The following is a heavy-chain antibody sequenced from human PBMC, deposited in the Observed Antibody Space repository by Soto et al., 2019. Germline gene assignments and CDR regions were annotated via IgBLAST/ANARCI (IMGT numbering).Heavy chain of an antibody. V-gene: IGHV3-23*01. D-gene: IGHD3-10*01. Sequence: VQLLESGGGLVQPGGSLRLSCAASGFTFSSYAMSWVRQAPGKGLQWVSTISGSGGSTYYADSVKGRFTISRDNSKNTLYLQMNSLRAEDTAVYYCAKDGMVRGVMDYWGQGTLVTVSS. J-gene: IGHJ4*02. CDR3: AKDGMVRGVMDY. CDR2: ISGSGGST. CDR1: GFTFSSYA.